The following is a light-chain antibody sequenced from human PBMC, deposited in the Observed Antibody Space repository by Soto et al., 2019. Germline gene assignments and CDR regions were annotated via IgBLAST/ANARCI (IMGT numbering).Light chain of an antibody. CDR3: QQFGDSLWT. Sequence: ENVLTKSPDILYVSPGEGATLSCRASQSVTTGYLAWYQQKPGQAPRLLIYGTSSRATGVPDRFRASGSATDVTLTITRLEPEDFAVYYCQQFGDSLWTFGQGTRVEIK. CDR1: QSVTTGY. CDR2: GTS. V-gene: IGKV3-20*01. J-gene: IGKJ1*01.